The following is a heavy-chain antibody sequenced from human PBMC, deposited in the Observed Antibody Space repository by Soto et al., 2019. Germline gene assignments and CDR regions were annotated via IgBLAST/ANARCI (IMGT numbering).Heavy chain of an antibody. CDR1: GFTFSDYY. Sequence: GGSLRLSCAASGFTFSDYYMSWLRQAPGKGLEWISYISFSSSYTNYADSVKGRFTISRDNAKNSLFLQMNSLRAEDTAVYYCVTSGWNTISYYFDYWGQGTLVTVSS. CDR2: ISFSSSYT. CDR3: VTSGWNTISYYFDY. D-gene: IGHD6-19*01. J-gene: IGHJ4*02. V-gene: IGHV3-11*03.